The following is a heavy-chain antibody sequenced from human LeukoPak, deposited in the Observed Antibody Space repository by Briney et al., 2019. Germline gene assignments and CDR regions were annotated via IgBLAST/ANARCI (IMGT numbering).Heavy chain of an antibody. D-gene: IGHD1-14*01. CDR3: IKDIRPGGMDV. J-gene: IGHJ6*02. V-gene: IGHV3-9*01. Sequence: GGSLRLSCVGSGFTVLDHAMHWVRQAPGKGLEWVSGIGWSSGRIDYADSVKGRFTSSSDNAKNSLYLQMNSLRAEDTAIYYCIKDIRPGGMDVWGQGITVTVSS. CDR2: IGWSSGRI. CDR1: GFTVLDHA.